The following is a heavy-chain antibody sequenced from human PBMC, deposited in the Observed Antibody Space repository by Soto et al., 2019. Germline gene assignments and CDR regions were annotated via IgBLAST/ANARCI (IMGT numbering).Heavy chain of an antibody. Sequence: PSETLSLTCTVSAGSITTSYRSWIRQPLGKALEWIGYISYRGSTNYNPSLKSRLTISIDTSKSQISLKLTSMTTADTAVYYCACSGIVGREVNTWFDPWGQGTLVTVSS. CDR2: ISYRGST. CDR1: AGSITTSY. V-gene: IGHV4-59*01. J-gene: IGHJ5*02. D-gene: IGHD3-10*02. CDR3: ACSGIVGREVNTWFDP.